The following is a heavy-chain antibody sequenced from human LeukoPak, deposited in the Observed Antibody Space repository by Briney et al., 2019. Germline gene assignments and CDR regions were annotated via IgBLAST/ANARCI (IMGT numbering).Heavy chain of an antibody. J-gene: IGHJ4*02. CDR1: GGSVSSGIYY. Sequence: SETLSLTCTVSGGSVSSGIYYWSWIRQPPGKGLEWIGYIYYSGSTNYNPSLKSRVTISVDTSKNQFSLKLSSVTAADTAVYYCARGRVAATSVISYWGQGTLVTVSS. D-gene: IGHD2-15*01. CDR3: ARGRVAATSVISY. V-gene: IGHV4-61*01. CDR2: IYYSGST.